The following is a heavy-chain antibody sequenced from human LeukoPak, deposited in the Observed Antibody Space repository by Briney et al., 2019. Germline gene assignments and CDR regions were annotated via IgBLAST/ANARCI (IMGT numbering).Heavy chain of an antibody. CDR1: GGSISSYY. V-gene: IGHV4-59*08. CDR2: IFHSGST. CDR3: ARHIAARPSPPGGMDV. D-gene: IGHD6-6*01. Sequence: SETLSLTCTVSGGSISSYYWSWIRQSPGKGLEWIGYIFHSGSTNYNPSLKSRVTISVDTSKNQFSLKLSSVTAADTAVYYCARHIAARPSPPGGMDVWGQGTTVTVSS. J-gene: IGHJ6*02.